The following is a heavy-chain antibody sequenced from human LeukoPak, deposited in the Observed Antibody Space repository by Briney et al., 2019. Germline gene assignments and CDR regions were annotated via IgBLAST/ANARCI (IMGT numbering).Heavy chain of an antibody. Sequence: LGGSLTRACTSNRFTVTSYKMNWVRQAAGTGKKWVSYISGRGNTIKYADSVKGRFTISRDNGKNSLYLHMSSLRAEDTAVYYCARDPPALEDFDYWGQGIQVTVSS. V-gene: IGHV3-48*03. CDR1: RFTVTSYK. CDR3: ARDPPALEDFDY. J-gene: IGHJ4*02. CDR2: ISGRGNTI.